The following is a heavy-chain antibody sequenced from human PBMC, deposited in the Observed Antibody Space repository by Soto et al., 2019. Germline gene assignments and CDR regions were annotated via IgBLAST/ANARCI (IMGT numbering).Heavy chain of an antibody. CDR1: GYTFTNYS. D-gene: IGHD1-26*01. J-gene: IGHJ4*02. Sequence: QVQLVQSGAEVKKPGASVKVSCKASGYTFTNYSVIWVRQAPGRGLEWMGWISTYNGNTNYAQKVQGRIPMTTDTSTRTAYMEPRSLRSDDTALYYCARDGWELRPLYWGQGTLVTVSS. CDR2: ISTYNGNT. V-gene: IGHV1-18*01. CDR3: ARDGWELRPLY.